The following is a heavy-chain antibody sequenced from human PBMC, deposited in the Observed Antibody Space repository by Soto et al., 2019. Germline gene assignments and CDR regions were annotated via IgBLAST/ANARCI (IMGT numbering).Heavy chain of an antibody. CDR2: ISESGDRT. D-gene: IGHD1-20*01. CDR1: GFTFSNYA. J-gene: IGHJ4*02. V-gene: IGHV3-23*01. Sequence: EVQLLESGGGLVQPGGSLRLSCAASGFTFSNYAMSWVRQAPGKGLEWVSGISESGDRTNYADSVKGRFTISRDNSKNTVHLQMSSLRVEDTAVYYCVKARPHCSPYNCYTAYYWGQGTLVTVSS. CDR3: VKARPHCSPYNCYTAYY.